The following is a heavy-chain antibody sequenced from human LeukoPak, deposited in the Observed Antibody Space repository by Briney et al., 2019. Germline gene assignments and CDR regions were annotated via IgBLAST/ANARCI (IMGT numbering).Heavy chain of an antibody. D-gene: IGHD2-21*02. CDR1: GFTFSSYS. Sequence: KAGGSLRLSCAASGFTFSSYSMNWVRQAPGKGVEWVSSISSSSSYIYYADSVKGRFTISRDNAKNSLYLQMNSLRAEDTAVYYCARDLTAPNWFDPWGQGTLVTVSS. J-gene: IGHJ5*02. CDR3: ARDLTAPNWFDP. V-gene: IGHV3-21*01. CDR2: ISSSSSYI.